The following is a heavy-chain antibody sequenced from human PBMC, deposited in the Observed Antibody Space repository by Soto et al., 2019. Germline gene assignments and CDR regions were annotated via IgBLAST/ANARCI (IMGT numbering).Heavy chain of an antibody. J-gene: IGHJ6*02. Sequence: SFTSYWISWVRPMPGKGLEWMGRIDPSDSYTNYSPSFQGHVTISADKSISTAYLQWSSLKASDTAMYYCARGGYSYGHYGMDVWGQGTTVTVSS. CDR2: IDPSDSYT. V-gene: IGHV5-10-1*01. D-gene: IGHD5-18*01. CDR3: ARGGYSYGHYGMDV. CDR1: SFTSYW.